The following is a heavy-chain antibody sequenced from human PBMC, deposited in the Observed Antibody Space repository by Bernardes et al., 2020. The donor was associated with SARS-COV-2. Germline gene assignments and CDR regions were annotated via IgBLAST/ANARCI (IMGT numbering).Heavy chain of an antibody. Sequence: GGSLRLSCAVSGLTIGDYYMNWIRQAPGMGLEWVSYITTSGYTDYAASVRGRFAVSRDNAKNSLYLQMNSLRAEDTAVYYCARDGIVLRAFDYWGQGTLVTVSS. D-gene: IGHD2-8*01. V-gene: IGHV3-11*05. J-gene: IGHJ4*02. CDR1: GLTIGDYY. CDR2: ITTSGYT. CDR3: ARDGIVLRAFDY.